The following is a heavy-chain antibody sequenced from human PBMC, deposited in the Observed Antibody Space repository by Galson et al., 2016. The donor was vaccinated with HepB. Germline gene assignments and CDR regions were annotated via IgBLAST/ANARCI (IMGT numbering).Heavy chain of an antibody. CDR2: ISWNSGTI. D-gene: IGHD6-13*01. CDR3: AIAGTYSSSKGWFDP. V-gene: IGHV3-9*01. Sequence: SLRLSCAASGFTFDAYAMHWVRQAPGKGLEWVSGISWNSGTIGYADSVKGRFTISRDNAKNSLYLQMNSLRPEDTALYYCAIAGTYSSSKGWFDPWGQGILVTVSS. J-gene: IGHJ5*02. CDR1: GFTFDAYA.